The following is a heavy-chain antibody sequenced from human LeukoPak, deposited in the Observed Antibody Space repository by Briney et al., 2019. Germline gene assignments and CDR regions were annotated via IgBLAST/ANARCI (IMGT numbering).Heavy chain of an antibody. J-gene: IGHJ1*01. CDR3: ARGYYDFWSGYSKAEYFQH. Sequence: ASVKVSCKASGYTFTSYDINWVRQATGQGLEWMGWMNPNSGGTNYAQKFQGRVTMTRDTSISTAYMELSRLRSDDTAVYYCARGYYDFWSGYSKAEYFQHWGQGTLVTVSS. CDR2: MNPNSGGT. CDR1: GYTFTSYD. D-gene: IGHD3-3*01. V-gene: IGHV1-2*02.